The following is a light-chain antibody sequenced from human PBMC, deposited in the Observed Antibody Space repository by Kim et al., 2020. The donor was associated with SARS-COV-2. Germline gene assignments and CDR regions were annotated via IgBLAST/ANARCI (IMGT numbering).Light chain of an antibody. CDR3: QAWDSSTAV. CDR2: QDS. CDR1: KLGDKY. Sequence: SVAPGQTACITCSGDKLGDKYASWYQQKSGQSPVLVIHQDSKRPSGIPERFSGSNSGNTATLTISGTQAMDEADYYCQAWDSSTAVFGTGTKVTVL. J-gene: IGLJ1*01. V-gene: IGLV3-1*01.